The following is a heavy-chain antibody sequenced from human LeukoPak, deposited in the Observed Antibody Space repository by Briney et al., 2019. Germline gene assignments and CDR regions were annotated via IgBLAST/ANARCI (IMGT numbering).Heavy chain of an antibody. CDR3: ARVRGKTYYFDY. CDR2: ISSSSSYI. V-gene: IGHV3-21*01. Sequence: PGGSLRLSCAASGFPFSGYSMNWVRQAPGKGLEWVSSISSSSSYIYYADSVKGRFTISRDNAKNSLYLQMNSLRAEDTAVYYCARVRGKTYYFDYWGQGTLVTVSS. J-gene: IGHJ4*02. CDR1: GFPFSGYS.